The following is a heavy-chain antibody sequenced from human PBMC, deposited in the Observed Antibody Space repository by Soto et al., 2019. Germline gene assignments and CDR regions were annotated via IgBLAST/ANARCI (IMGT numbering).Heavy chain of an antibody. CDR3: AGSAVTSFDY. D-gene: IGHD4-4*01. V-gene: IGHV4-39*01. Sequence: SETLSLTCTVSGGSISSSSYYWGWIRQPPGKGLEWIGSIYYSGSTYYNPSLKSRVTISVDTSKNQFSLKLSSVTAADTAVYYCAGSAVTSFDYWGQGTLVTVSS. CDR2: IYYSGST. J-gene: IGHJ4*02. CDR1: GGSISSSSYY.